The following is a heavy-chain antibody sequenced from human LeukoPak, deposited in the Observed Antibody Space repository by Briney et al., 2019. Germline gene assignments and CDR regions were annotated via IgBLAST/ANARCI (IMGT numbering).Heavy chain of an antibody. V-gene: IGHV3-74*01. Sequence: LGGSLRLSCAASGFTFSTYWMHWVRQAPGKGLVWVSLINSDGSFTNYADSVKGRFTISRDNAKNTLFLQMNSLTAEDTAVYYCARQVNLSFDYWGQGTLATVSS. CDR1: GFTFSTYW. CDR3: ARQVNLSFDY. D-gene: IGHD1-14*01. CDR2: INSDGSFT. J-gene: IGHJ4*02.